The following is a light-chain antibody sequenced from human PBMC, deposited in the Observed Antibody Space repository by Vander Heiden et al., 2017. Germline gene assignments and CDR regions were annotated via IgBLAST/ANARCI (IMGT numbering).Light chain of an antibody. V-gene: IGKV3-11*01. CDR3: QQRSNWPPET. Sequence: EIVLTQSLATLSLSPGERATLSCRASQSISSYLAWYQQKPGQAPRLLIYDASNRATGTPARFSGSGSGTDFTLTISSLEPEDFVVYYCQQRSNWPPETFGQGTKLEIK. CDR1: QSISSY. CDR2: DAS. J-gene: IGKJ2*01.